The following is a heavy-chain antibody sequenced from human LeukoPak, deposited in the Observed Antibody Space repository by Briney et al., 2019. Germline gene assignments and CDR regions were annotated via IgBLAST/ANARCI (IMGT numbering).Heavy chain of an antibody. D-gene: IGHD1/OR15-1a*01. CDR3: ARSGWNMNYYYYMDV. CDR2: MSSSGNTI. J-gene: IGHJ6*03. V-gene: IGHV3-11*01. Sequence: GGSLRLSCAASGFIFSDYYMSWIRQAPGKGLEWVSNMSSSGNTIHYADSVKGQFTISRDNAKNSLYLQMNSLRAEDTAVYYCARSGWNMNYYYYMDVWGKGTTVTVSS. CDR1: GFIFSDYY.